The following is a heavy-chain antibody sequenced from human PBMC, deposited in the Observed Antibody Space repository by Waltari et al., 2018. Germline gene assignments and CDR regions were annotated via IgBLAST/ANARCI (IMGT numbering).Heavy chain of an antibody. CDR3: ARQKLYFYGLDV. J-gene: IGHJ6*02. V-gene: IGHV1-69*01. Sequence: QVQLEQSGAEVKKPGSSVKVSCNASGGTFSTFAISWVRQAPGQGLEWMGATIPLFGTAHYAQKLQGRVTVTADESSSTYYMELSSLRSEDTAVYYCARQKLYFYGLDVWGQGTTVTVSS. CDR1: GGTFSTFA. CDR2: TIPLFGTA.